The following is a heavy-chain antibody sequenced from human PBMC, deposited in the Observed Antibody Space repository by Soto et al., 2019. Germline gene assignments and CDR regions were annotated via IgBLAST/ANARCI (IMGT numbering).Heavy chain of an antibody. CDR1: GFTFSSYA. J-gene: IGHJ5*02. D-gene: IGHD6-19*01. CDR2: ISYDGSNK. CDR3: ARDGFAVAHPSEVWHNWFDP. Sequence: QVQLVESGGGVVQPGRSLRLSCAASGFTFSSYAMHWVRQAPGKGLEWVAVISYDGSNKYYADSVKGRFTISRDNSKNTXYXXMNSLRAEDTAVYYCARDGFAVAHPSEVWHNWFDPWGQGTLVTVSS. V-gene: IGHV3-30-3*01.